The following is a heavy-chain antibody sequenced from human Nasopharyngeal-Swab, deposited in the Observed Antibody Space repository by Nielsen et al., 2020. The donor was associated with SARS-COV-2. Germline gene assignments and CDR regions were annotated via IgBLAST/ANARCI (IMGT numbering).Heavy chain of an antibody. Sequence: ASVKVSCKASGYTFTGYYMHWVRQAPGQGLEWMGWINPNSGGTNYAQKFQGRVTMTSDTSISTAYMELSRLRSDDTAVYYCAREGNYYGSGSYYNRYYGMDVWGQGTTVTVSS. V-gene: IGHV1-2*02. CDR2: INPNSGGT. J-gene: IGHJ6*02. CDR3: AREGNYYGSGSYYNRYYGMDV. CDR1: GYTFTGYY. D-gene: IGHD3-10*01.